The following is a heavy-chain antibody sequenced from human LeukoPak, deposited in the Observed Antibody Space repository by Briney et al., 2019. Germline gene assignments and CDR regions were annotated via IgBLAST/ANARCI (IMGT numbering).Heavy chain of an antibody. CDR3: ARLRRNSDRSDFFYYYDH. V-gene: IGHV3-21*01. Sequence: GGSLRLSCAASGFTFSSYSMNWVRQAPGKGLEWVSSISSSSSYIYYADSVKGRFTISRDNAKNSLFLQMNSLRAEDTAVYYCARLRRNSDRSDFFYYYDHWGQGTLVTVSS. CDR2: ISSSSSYI. CDR1: GFTFSSYS. D-gene: IGHD3-22*01. J-gene: IGHJ4*02.